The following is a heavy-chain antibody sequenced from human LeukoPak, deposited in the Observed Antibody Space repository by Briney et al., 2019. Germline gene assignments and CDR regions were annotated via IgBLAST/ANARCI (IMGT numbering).Heavy chain of an antibody. D-gene: IGHD3-3*01. V-gene: IGHV4-34*01. J-gene: IGHJ5*02. Sequence: PSETLSFTCAVYGGSFSGYYWSWIRQPPGKGLEWIGEINHSGSTNYNPSLKSRVTISVDTSKNQFSLKLSSVTAADTAVYYCARGRWSGYWGYNWFDPWGQGTLVTVSS. CDR1: GGSFSGYY. CDR2: INHSGST. CDR3: ARGRWSGYWGYNWFDP.